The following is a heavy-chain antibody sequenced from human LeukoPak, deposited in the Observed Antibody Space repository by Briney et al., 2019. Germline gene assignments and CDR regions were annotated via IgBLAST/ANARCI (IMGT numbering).Heavy chain of an antibody. CDR2: ISYDGSNK. V-gene: IGHV3-30*18. CDR1: GFTFSSYG. Sequence: GGSLRLSCAASGFTFSSYGMHWVRQAPGKGLEWVAVISYDGSNKYYADSVKGRFTISRDNSMSTLSLQMDSLRAEDTAVYYCAKDLETRKQRWLRYPDYWGQGTLVTVSS. D-gene: IGHD5-18*01. J-gene: IGHJ4*02. CDR3: AKDLETRKQRWLRYPDY.